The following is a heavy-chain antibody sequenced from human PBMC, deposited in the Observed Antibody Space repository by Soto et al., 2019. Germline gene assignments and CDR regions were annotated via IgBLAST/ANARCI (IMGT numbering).Heavy chain of an antibody. CDR3: LGYCISTSCSRDEYFQH. V-gene: IGHV4-39*01. CDR1: DGSISSSSYY. Sequence: QLQLQESGPGLVKPSETLSLTCTVSDGSISSSSYYWGWIRQPPGKGLEWIGSIYYSGSTYYNPSLKSRVTISVHTSNNKFSLKLSSVTAADTAVYYCLGYCISTSCSRDEYFQHWGQGTLVTVSS. J-gene: IGHJ1*01. D-gene: IGHD2-2*01. CDR2: IYYSGST.